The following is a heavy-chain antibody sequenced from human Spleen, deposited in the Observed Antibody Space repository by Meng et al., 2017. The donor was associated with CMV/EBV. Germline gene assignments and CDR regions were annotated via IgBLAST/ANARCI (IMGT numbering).Heavy chain of an antibody. V-gene: IGHV4-34*01. Sequence: HVQLQQLGAGLLTPSKTLALTCAVYGGSVSVYDCSWIRQPPGKGLEWIGEINHSGSTNYNPSLRSRVTISVDTSKNQFSLKLSSVTAADTAVYYCARDRGVPAAPDYWGQGTLVTVSS. CDR3: ARDRGVPAAPDY. CDR1: GGSVSVYD. D-gene: IGHD2-2*01. J-gene: IGHJ4*02. CDR2: INHSGST.